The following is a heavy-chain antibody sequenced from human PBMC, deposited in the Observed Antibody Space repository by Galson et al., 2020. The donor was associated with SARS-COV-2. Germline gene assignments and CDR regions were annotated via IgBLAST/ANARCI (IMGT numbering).Heavy chain of an antibody. CDR2: FDPEDGET. CDR3: ATALAVAGTSGYYYYYYGMDV. V-gene: IGHV1-24*01. D-gene: IGHD6-19*01. CDR1: GYTLTELS. Sequence: ASVKVSCKVSGYTLTELSMHWVRQAPGKGLEWMGGFDPEDGETIYAQKFQGRVTMTEDTSTDTAYMELSSLRSEDTAVYYCATALAVAGTSGYYYYYYGMDVWGRGTTVTVSS. J-gene: IGHJ6*02.